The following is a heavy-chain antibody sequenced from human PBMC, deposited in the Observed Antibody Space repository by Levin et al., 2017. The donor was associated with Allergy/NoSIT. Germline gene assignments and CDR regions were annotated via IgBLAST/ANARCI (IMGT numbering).Heavy chain of an antibody. Sequence: GESLKISCKASGYTFKNYGISWVRQAPGQGLEWMGWISTHNGNTNYAQSFQGRVTMTTDTSTSTADMELRSLISDGTAVYYCARFVVTPVSYFYVDVWGEGTTVTVS. CDR1: GYTFKNYG. CDR3: ARFVVTPVSYFYVDV. CDR2: ISTHNGNT. J-gene: IGHJ6*03. D-gene: IGHD2-2*01. V-gene: IGHV1-18*01.